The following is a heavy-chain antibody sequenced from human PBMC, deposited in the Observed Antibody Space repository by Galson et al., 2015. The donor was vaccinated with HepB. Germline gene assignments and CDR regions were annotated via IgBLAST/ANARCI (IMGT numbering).Heavy chain of an antibody. V-gene: IGHV3-23*01. J-gene: IGHJ4*01. CDR2: ITPSGDNT. CDR1: GFTFRNYA. CDR3: ARVHPEYTSGGYFQALYYFDS. D-gene: IGHD6-19*01. Sequence: SLRLSCAASGFTFRNYAMSWVRQAPGKGLEWVSAITPSGDNTYYADSVKGRFTISRDNSKNTLFLQKTGLTAADPAIYYCARVHPEYTSGGYFQALYYFDSWGHGTLVAVSS.